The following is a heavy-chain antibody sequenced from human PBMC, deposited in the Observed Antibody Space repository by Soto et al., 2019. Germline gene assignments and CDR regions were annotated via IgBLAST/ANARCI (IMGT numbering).Heavy chain of an antibody. J-gene: IGHJ1*01. CDR2: IIPIFGTA. Sequence: QVQLVQSGAEVKKPGSSVKVSCKASGGTFSSYAISCVRQAPGQGLPWMGGIIPIFGTANYAQKFQGRVTITADESTSTAYMELSSMRSDDTAVYYCARAGETVVTAWYFQHWGQGTLVTVSS. CDR3: ARAGETVVTAWYFQH. CDR1: GGTFSSYA. D-gene: IGHD2-15*01. V-gene: IGHV1-69*01.